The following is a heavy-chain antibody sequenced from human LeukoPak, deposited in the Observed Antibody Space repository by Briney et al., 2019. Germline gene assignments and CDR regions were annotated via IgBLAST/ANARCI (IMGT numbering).Heavy chain of an antibody. V-gene: IGHV4-61*02. J-gene: IGHJ6*03. CDR1: GGSISSGTYY. CDR3: ARTSPNMDV. CDR2: FYGGNM. D-gene: IGHD2-2*01. Sequence: SETLSLTCTASGGSISSGTYYWNWIRQPAGKGLEWIGRFYGGNMDYNPSLKSRVTISVDTSKNQFSLKLSSVTAADTAVYYCARTSPNMDVWGKGTTVPVSS.